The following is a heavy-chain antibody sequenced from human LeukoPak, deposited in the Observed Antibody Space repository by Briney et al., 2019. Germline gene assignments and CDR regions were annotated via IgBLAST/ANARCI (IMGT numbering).Heavy chain of an antibody. CDR2: IYHSGST. D-gene: IGHD6-19*01. V-gene: IGHV4-38-2*02. CDR3: ARDRAGKGYFDY. Sequence: SETLSLTCAVSGYSISSGYYWGWIRQPPGKGLEWIGSIYHSGSTYYNPSLKSRVTISADTSKNQFSLKLSSVTAADTAVYYCARDRAGKGYFDYWGQGTLVTVSS. CDR1: GYSISSGYY. J-gene: IGHJ4*02.